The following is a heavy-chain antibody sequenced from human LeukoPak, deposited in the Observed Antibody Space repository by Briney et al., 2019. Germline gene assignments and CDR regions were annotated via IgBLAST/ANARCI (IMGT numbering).Heavy chain of an antibody. J-gene: IGHJ4*02. Sequence: SETLSLTCTVSGGSVSSGSYYWSWIRQPPGKGLEWIGYIYYSGSTNYNPSLKSRVTISVDTSKNQFSLKLSSVTAADTAVYYCARDTIEYSSSSFDYWGQGTLVTVSS. V-gene: IGHV4-61*01. CDR1: GGSVSSGSYY. CDR3: ARDTIEYSSSSFDY. D-gene: IGHD6-6*01. CDR2: IYYSGST.